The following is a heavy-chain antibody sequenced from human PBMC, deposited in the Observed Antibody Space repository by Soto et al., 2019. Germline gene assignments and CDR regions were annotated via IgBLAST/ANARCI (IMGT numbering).Heavy chain of an antibody. CDR2: FDPEDGET. D-gene: IGHD3-22*01. V-gene: IGHV1-24*01. CDR1: GYTLTELS. J-gene: IGHJ4*02. Sequence: QVQLVQSGAEVKKPGASVKVSCKVSGYTLTELSMHWVRQAPGKGLEWMGGFDPEDGETIYAQKFQGRVTMTEDTSTDTAYMELSSLRSEDTAVSYCPTDLHYYDSSGYYVPYFDYWGQGTLVTVSS. CDR3: PTDLHYYDSSGYYVPYFDY.